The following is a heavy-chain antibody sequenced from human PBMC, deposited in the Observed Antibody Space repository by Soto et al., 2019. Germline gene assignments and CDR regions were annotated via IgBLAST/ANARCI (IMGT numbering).Heavy chain of an antibody. V-gene: IGHV3-30-3*01. J-gene: IGHJ4*02. Sequence: QVQLVESGGGVVQPGRSLRLSCSASGFTFSSYAMHWVRQAPGKGLEWVAVISYDGSNKYYADSVKGRFTISRDNSKNTLYLQMNSLRAEDTAVYYCARDRYGCNLGFDSWGQGTLVTVSS. CDR2: ISYDGSNK. CDR3: ARDRYGCNLGFDS. CDR1: GFTFSSYA. D-gene: IGHD4-17*01.